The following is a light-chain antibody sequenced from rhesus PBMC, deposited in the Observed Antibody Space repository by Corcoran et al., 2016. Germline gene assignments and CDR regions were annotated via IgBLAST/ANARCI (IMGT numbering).Light chain of an antibody. Sequence: DIQMTQSPSSLSASVGDTVTITCRASQGISSWLAWYPQKPGKAPKLPIYKASSFQRGVPSRFMCSGSGIDFILTIRSLQSEDFATYYCQQYSSRPFTFGPGTKLDIK. J-gene: IGKJ3*01. CDR1: QGISSW. V-gene: IGKV1-22*01. CDR2: KAS. CDR3: QQYSSRPFT.